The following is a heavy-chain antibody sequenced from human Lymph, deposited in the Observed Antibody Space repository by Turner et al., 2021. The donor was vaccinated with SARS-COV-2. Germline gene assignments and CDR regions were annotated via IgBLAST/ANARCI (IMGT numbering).Heavy chain of an antibody. CDR2: INPSGDST. D-gene: IGHD2-15*01. V-gene: IGHV1-46*01. J-gene: IGHJ4*02. Sequence: QVQLVQSGAEVKKPGASVKVSCKASGYTFTSYYMHWVRQAPGQGLEWMGIINPSGDSTSYAQKFQGRVTMTRDTSTSTVYMELSSLRSEDTAVYDCARVGPGGFDYWGQGTPVTVSS. CDR1: GYTFTSYY. CDR3: ARVGPGGFDY.